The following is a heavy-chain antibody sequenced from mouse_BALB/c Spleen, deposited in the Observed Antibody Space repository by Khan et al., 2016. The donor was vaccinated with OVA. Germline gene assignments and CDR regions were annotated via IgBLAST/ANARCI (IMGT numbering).Heavy chain of an antibody. V-gene: IGHV5-6-5*01. CDR3: ASEYWFVY. CDR2: ISTGDST. Sequence: EVKLEESGGGLVKPGGSLNVSCAASGFTFTNYAMSWVRQTPAKSMEWFASISTGDSTFYPGSVKVRFTISRDNARNILYLQMSGLRSDDTAMYYCASEYWFVYWGQGTMVTVSA. J-gene: IGHJ3*01. CDR1: GFTFTNYA.